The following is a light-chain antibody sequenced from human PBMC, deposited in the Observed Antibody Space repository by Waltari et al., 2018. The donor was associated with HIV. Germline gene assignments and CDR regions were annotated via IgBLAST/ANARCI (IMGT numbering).Light chain of an antibody. CDR1: LSNIGRTA. V-gene: IGLV1-47*01. CDR3: AAWDDGLSVVI. J-gene: IGLJ2*01. Sequence: QPVLSQAPSASGAAGQRIVISCSGDLSNIGRTAVSWYQHSPGRAPRLLIDGNNDPPSAVHVRFSGSKSGSSASLASMGLHAADAGYYFCAAWDDGLSVVIFGGGTRLTV. CDR2: GNN.